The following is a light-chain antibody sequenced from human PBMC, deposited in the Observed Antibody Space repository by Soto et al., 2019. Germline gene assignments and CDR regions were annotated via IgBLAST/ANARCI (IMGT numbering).Light chain of an antibody. Sequence: QSALTQPASVSGSPGQSITISCTGTSSDVGGHNYVSWYQQHPGKAPKLLIYEVSNRPSGVSYRFSGSKSGNTASLTISGLQAEDEADYYCSSYTNNQRVFGGGTKLTVL. CDR3: SSYTNNQRV. CDR1: SSDVGGHNY. J-gene: IGLJ3*02. CDR2: EVS. V-gene: IGLV2-14*01.